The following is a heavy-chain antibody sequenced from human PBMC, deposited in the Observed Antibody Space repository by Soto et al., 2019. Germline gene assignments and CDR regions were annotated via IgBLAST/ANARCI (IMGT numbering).Heavy chain of an antibody. CDR1: GGTFSSYA. V-gene: IGHV1-69*06. Sequence: QVQLVQSGAEVKKPGSSVKVSCKASGGTFSSYAISWVRQAPGQGREWMGGIIPIFGTANYAQKFQGRVTITADKSTSTAYMELSSLRSEDTAVYYCARDGSRYCTNGVCYDNWFDPWGQGTLVTVSS. J-gene: IGHJ5*02. CDR2: IIPIFGTA. D-gene: IGHD2-8*01. CDR3: ARDGSRYCTNGVCYDNWFDP.